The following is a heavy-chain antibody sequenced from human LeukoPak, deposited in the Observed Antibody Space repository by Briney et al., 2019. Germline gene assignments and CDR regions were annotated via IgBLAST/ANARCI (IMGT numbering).Heavy chain of an antibody. V-gene: IGHV4-59*01. CDR2: IYYSGST. D-gene: IGHD3-9*01. J-gene: IGHJ4*02. Sequence: PSETLSLTCTVSGGSISSYYWSWIRQPPGKGLEWIGYIYYSGSTNYNPSLKSRVTISVDTSKNQFSLKLSSVTAADTAVYYCARANYDILTGYYYFHYWGQGTLVTVSS. CDR1: GGSISSYY. CDR3: ARANYDILTGYYYFHY.